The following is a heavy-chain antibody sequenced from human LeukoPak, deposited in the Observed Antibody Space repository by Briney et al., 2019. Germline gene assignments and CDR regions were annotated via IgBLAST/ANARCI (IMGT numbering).Heavy chain of an antibody. D-gene: IGHD3-22*01. CDR3: ARDSGYYNYDSSGYCDY. V-gene: IGHV1-18*01. CDR2: ISAYNGNT. Sequence: GASVKVSCKASGYTFTSYGISWVRQAPGQGLEWMGWISAYNGNTNYAQKLQGRVTMTTDTSTSTAYMELRSLRSDDTAVYYCARDSGYYNYDSSGYCDYWGQGTLVTVSS. CDR1: GYTFTSYG. J-gene: IGHJ4*02.